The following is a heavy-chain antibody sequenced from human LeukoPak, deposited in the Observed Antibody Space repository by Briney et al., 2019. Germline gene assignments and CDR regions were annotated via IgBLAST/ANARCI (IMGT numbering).Heavy chain of an antibody. CDR3: AKHYYTSGYSGALDI. J-gene: IGHJ3*02. V-gene: IGHV3-66*01. CDR1: GFTVSSNY. Sequence: GGSLRLSCAASGFTVSSNYMSWVRQAPGKGLEWVSVIYSGGSTYYADSVKGRFTISRDNSKNTLYLQMNGLRAEDTAVYYCAKHYYTSGYSGALDIWGQGTTVTVSA. CDR2: IYSGGST. D-gene: IGHD3-22*01.